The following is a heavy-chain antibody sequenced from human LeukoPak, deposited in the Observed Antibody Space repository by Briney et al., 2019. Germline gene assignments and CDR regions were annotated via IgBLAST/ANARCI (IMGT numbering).Heavy chain of an antibody. Sequence: SETLSLTCTVSGGSISTYYWNWVRQPPGKGLEWIGYIYNSGSTNYNPSLKSRVTISVDTSKNQFSLKLSSVTAADTAVYYCASKIAAAGPIDYWGQGTLVTVSS. J-gene: IGHJ4*02. CDR2: IYNSGST. CDR1: GGSISTYY. CDR3: ASKIAAAGPIDY. V-gene: IGHV4-59*01. D-gene: IGHD6-13*01.